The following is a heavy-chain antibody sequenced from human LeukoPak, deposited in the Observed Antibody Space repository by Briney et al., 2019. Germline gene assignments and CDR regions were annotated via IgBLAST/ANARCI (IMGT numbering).Heavy chain of an antibody. Sequence: GGSLRLSCAASGFTFDDYGMSWVRQAPGKGLEWVSGINWNGGSTGYADSVKGRFTISRDNAKNSLYLQMNSLRAEDTALYYWARDVLRYFDWSNMFDYWGQGTLVTVSS. CDR2: INWNGGST. D-gene: IGHD3-9*01. J-gene: IGHJ4*02. V-gene: IGHV3-20*04. CDR3: ARDVLRYFDWSNMFDY. CDR1: GFTFDDYG.